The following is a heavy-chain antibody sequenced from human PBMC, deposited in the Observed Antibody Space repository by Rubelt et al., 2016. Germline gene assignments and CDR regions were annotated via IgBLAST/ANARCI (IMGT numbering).Heavy chain of an antibody. CDR1: GFTFSSYW. CDR2: IKQDGSEK. V-gene: IGHV3-7*01. Sequence: VQLVESGGGVVQPGRSLRLSCAASGFTFSSYWMSWVRQAPGKGLEWVAKIKQDGSEKYYVDSVKGRFTISRDNAKNSLYLQMNSLRAEDTAVYYCARDRAYYYDSSAKYYFDYWGQGTLVTVSS. CDR3: ARDRAYYYDSSAKYYFDY. D-gene: IGHD3-22*01. J-gene: IGHJ4*02.